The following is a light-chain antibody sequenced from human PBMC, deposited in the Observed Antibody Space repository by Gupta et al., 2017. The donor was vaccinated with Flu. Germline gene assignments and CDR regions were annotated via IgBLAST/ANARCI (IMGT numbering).Light chain of an antibody. CDR3: AAWDDSLNGVV. V-gene: IGLV1-44*01. CDR2: SNN. Sequence: QSVLTQPPSASGTPGQRVTISCSGSSSNIGSNTVNWYQQLPGTAPKLLIYSNNPRPSGVPARFSGSKSGTSASLAISGLQSEDEADYYCAAWDDSLNGVVFGGGTKLTAL. J-gene: IGLJ2*01. CDR1: SSNIGSNT.